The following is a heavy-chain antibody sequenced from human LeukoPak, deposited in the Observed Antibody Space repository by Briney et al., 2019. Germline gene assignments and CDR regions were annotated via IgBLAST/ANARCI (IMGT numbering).Heavy chain of an antibody. CDR3: ARRVAVAGDAFDI. V-gene: IGHV5-51*01. CDR1: GYSFTSYW. D-gene: IGHD6-19*01. CDR2: IHPGDSDT. Sequence: GESLKISCKGSGYSFTSYWVAWVRQMPGQGLEWMGIIHPGDSDTRYSPSFQGQVTISADKSISTAYLQWNSLKASDTAMYYCARRVAVAGDAFDIWSQGTVVIVCS. J-gene: IGHJ3*02.